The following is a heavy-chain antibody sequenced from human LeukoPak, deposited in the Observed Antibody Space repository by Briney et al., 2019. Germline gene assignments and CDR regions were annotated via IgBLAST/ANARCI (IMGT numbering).Heavy chain of an antibody. V-gene: IGHV3-74*01. CDR2: INSDGSST. D-gene: IGHD7-27*01. Sequence: GGSLRLSCAASGFTFSSYWRHWVRQAPGKGLAWVPRINSDGSSTSYADSVKGRFTISRDNAKNTLYLQMNTLRAEDTAVYYCVSIPGDWGQGILVTVSS. J-gene: IGHJ4*02. CDR3: VSIPGD. CDR1: GFTFSSYW.